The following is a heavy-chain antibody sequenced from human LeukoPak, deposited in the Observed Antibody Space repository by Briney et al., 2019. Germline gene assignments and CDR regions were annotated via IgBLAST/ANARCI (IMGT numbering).Heavy chain of an antibody. CDR1: GYTFTSYD. Sequence: ASVKVSCKASGYTFTSYDINWVRQATGQGLEWMGWMNPNSGNTGYAQKFQGRVTMTRNTSISTAYMGLSSLRSEDTAVYYCARGGPLRYFDWLLPNYYYYGMDVWGQGTTVTVSS. D-gene: IGHD3-9*01. CDR3: ARGGPLRYFDWLLPNYYYYGMDV. J-gene: IGHJ6*02. CDR2: MNPNSGNT. V-gene: IGHV1-8*01.